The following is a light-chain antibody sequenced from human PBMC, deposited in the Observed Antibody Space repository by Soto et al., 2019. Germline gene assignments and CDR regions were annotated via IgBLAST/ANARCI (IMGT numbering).Light chain of an antibody. Sequence: SYELTQPPSVSVAPGKTATLTCGEKNIGIRSVHWYQQKPGQAPVVVIYYDSDRPSGIPERFSGSNSGSTATLTITGVEAGDEADYYCQVWDSNSDRVFGGGTKLTVL. V-gene: IGLV3-21*04. J-gene: IGLJ3*02. CDR2: YDS. CDR3: QVWDSNSDRV. CDR1: NIGIRS.